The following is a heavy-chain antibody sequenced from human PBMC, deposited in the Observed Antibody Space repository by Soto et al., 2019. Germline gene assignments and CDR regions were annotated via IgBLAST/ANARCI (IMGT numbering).Heavy chain of an antibody. D-gene: IGHD1-26*01. CDR1: GYPFTSYD. V-gene: IGHV1-8*01. Sequence: ASVKVSCKASGYPFTSYDINLVRQATGQGLEWTGWMNPNSGNTGYAQKFQGRVTMTRNTSISTAYMELSSLRSEDTAVYYCARVVTELRNFYYYYYGMDVWGQGTTVTVSS. CDR3: ARVVTELRNFYYYYYGMDV. J-gene: IGHJ6*02. CDR2: MNPNSGNT.